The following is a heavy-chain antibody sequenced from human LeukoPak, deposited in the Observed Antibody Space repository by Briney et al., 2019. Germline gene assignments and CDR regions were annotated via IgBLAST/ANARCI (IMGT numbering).Heavy chain of an antibody. J-gene: IGHJ4*02. CDR2: IYPGDTDT. Sequence: GESLKISCRLSGYSYPRLWIRWVRQTPGKGLEWRGIIYPGDTDTRSSPSFQGQVTISADKSISTAYLQWSSPKASDTAMYYCARHWQQLADYWGQGTLVTVSS. V-gene: IGHV5-51*01. CDR1: GYSYPRLW. CDR3: ARHWQQLADY. D-gene: IGHD6-13*01.